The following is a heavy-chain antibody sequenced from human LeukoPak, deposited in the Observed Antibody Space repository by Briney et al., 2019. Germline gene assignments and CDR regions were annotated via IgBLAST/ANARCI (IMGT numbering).Heavy chain of an antibody. V-gene: IGHV3-23*01. Sequence: GGSLRLSCAASGFTFSSYSMNWVRQAPGKGLEWVSAISGSGGSTYYADSVKGRFTISRDNSKNTLYLQMNSLRAEDTAVYYCAKVRYCSGGSCYQDFDYWGQGTLVTVSS. J-gene: IGHJ4*02. CDR1: GFTFSSYS. D-gene: IGHD2-15*01. CDR3: AKVRYCSGGSCYQDFDY. CDR2: ISGSGGST.